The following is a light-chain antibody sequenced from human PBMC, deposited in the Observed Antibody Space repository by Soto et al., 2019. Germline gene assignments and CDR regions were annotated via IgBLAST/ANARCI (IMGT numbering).Light chain of an antibody. CDR1: SSDVGGYNY. V-gene: IGLV2-14*01. Sequence: QSVLTQPASVSGSPGQSITISCTGTSSDVGGYNYVSWYQQHPGKAPKLMIYDVSNRPSGVSNRFSGSKSGNTASLTISGLQAEDEADYYCSSYTSSSTLEVFGGGTKLIVL. J-gene: IGLJ2*01. CDR2: DVS. CDR3: SSYTSSSTLEV.